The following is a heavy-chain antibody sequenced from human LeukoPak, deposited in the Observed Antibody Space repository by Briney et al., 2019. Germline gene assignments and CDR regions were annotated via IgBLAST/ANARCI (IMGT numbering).Heavy chain of an antibody. CDR1: GGSIISSNHY. Sequence: SETLSLTCTVSGGSIISSNHYWGWIRQPPGKGLEWIGYIYYSGSTNYNPSLKSRVTISVDTSKNQFSLKLSSVTAADTAVYYCARGGSPSYWYFDLWGRGTLVTVSS. J-gene: IGHJ2*01. CDR3: ARGGSPSYWYFDL. V-gene: IGHV4-61*05. CDR2: IYYSGST. D-gene: IGHD3-16*01.